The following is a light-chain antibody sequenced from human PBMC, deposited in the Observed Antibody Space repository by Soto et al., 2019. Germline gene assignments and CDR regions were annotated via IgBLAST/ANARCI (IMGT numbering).Light chain of an antibody. CDR3: HLRGKCPRT. J-gene: IGKJ2*01. V-gene: IGKV3-11*01. CDR1: QRVRSY. Sequence: EIVLTQSPATLSLSPGERATLYCRASQRVRSYLAWYQPKPGQAPRLLIYGASNRATCIPARFSGSGSGTDFTLTISSLEPEDFAVYYCHLRGKCPRTFGQGTELEIK. CDR2: GAS.